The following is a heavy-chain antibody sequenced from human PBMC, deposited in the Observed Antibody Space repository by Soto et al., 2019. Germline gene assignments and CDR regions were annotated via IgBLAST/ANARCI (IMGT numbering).Heavy chain of an antibody. CDR1: GFTFSSYW. Sequence: EVQLVESGGGLVQPGGSLRLSCEASGFTFSSYWMHWVRQVPGKGLVWVSRIKTDGSSTNYADSVKGRFTISRDNAQNTVYVQMNSLRVEDTAVYYCARGIPGYSGFDVWGQGTMVTVS. D-gene: IGHD5-18*01. V-gene: IGHV3-74*01. J-gene: IGHJ3*01. CDR2: IKTDGSST. CDR3: ARGIPGYSGFDV.